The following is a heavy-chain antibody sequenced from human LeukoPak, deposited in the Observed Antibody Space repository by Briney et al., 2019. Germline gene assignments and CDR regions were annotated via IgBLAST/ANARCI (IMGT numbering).Heavy chain of an antibody. CDR2: INHSGST. J-gene: IGHJ3*02. Sequence: SETLSLTCTVSGGSISSYYWSWIRQPPGKGLEWIGEINHSGSTNYNPSLKSRVTISVDTSKNQFSLKLSSVTAADTAVYYCASLDTAMAYTAFDIWGQGTMVTVSS. D-gene: IGHD5-18*01. CDR1: GGSISSYY. V-gene: IGHV4-34*01. CDR3: ASLDTAMAYTAFDI.